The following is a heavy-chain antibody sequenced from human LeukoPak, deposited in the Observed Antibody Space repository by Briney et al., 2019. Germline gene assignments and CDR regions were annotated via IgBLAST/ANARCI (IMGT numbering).Heavy chain of an antibody. Sequence: PSETLSLTCTVSGGSISSGDYYWSWIRQPPGKGLEWIGYIYYSGSTNYNPSLKSRVTMSVDTSKNQFSLKLSSVIAADTAVYYCARDRSGRYYYYGMDVWGQGTTVTVSS. CDR1: GGSISSGDYY. D-gene: IGHD3-3*01. CDR2: IYYSGST. CDR3: ARDRSGRYYYYGMDV. J-gene: IGHJ6*02. V-gene: IGHV4-61*08.